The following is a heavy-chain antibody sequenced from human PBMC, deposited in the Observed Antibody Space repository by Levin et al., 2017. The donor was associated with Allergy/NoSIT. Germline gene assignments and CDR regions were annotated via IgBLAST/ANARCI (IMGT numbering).Heavy chain of an antibody. CDR3: ARDDSSGYNPDY. Sequence: GESLKISCKASGYTFSNYGISWVRQAPGQGLEWVGLISAYNADTNYAQKFQGRVTMTKDTSTNTAYMELRSLRSDDTAVYYCARDDSSGYNPDYWGQGTLVTVSS. V-gene: IGHV1-18*01. D-gene: IGHD3-22*01. CDR1: GYTFSNYG. J-gene: IGHJ4*02. CDR2: ISAYNADT.